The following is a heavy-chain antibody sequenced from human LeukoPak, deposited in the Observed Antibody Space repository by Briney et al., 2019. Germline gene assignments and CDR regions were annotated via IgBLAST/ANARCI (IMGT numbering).Heavy chain of an antibody. CDR3: ATGVERY. J-gene: IGHJ4*02. V-gene: IGHV1-69-2*01. CDR2: VDPEDGET. Sequence: ASVKVSCKVSGYTFTDYYMHGVQQAPGKGLDGMGLVDPEDGETIYAGKFQGRVTITADTSTDTAYMELSSLRSEDTAVYSCATGVERYWGQGTLVTVSS. CDR1: GYTFTDYY. D-gene: IGHD5-24*01.